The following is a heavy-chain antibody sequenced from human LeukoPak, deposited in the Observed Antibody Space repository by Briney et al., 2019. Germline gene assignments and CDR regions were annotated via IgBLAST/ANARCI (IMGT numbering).Heavy chain of an antibody. Sequence: ASVKVSCKASGYTFTSYAMNWERQAPGQGLEWMGWISAYNGNTNYAQKLQGRVTMTTDTSTSTAYMELRSLRTDDTAVYYCSRFEEQVVPAATNWFDPWGQGTLVTVSS. V-gene: IGHV1-18*01. CDR2: ISAYNGNT. CDR1: GYTFTSYA. D-gene: IGHD2-2*01. CDR3: SRFEEQVVPAATNWFDP. J-gene: IGHJ5*02.